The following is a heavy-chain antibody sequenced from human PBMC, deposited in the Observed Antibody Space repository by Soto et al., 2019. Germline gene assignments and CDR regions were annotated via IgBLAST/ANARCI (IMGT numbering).Heavy chain of an antibody. CDR2: IYPGDSDT. CDR3: ARPHFTSYGSSWYQASYYYYGMDV. CDR1: GYSFTSYW. V-gene: IGHV5-51*01. Sequence: PGETLKISCKGSGYSFTSYWIGWVRQMPGKGLEWMGIIYPGDSDTRYSPSFQGQVTISADKSISTAYLQWSSLKAADTAMYYCARPHFTSYGSSWYQASYYYYGMDVWRQGTTVTVAS. J-gene: IGHJ6*02. D-gene: IGHD6-13*01.